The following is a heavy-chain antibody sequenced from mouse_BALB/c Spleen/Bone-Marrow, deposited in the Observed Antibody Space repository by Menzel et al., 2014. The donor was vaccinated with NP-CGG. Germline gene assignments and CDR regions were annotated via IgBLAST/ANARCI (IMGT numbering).Heavy chain of an antibody. CDR2: ISGGGSYT. CDR3: ARHAYYDQTEVSFVY. J-gene: IGHJ3*01. Sequence: EVNVVESGGGLVKSGGSLKLSCAASGFSFXSYGVSWVRQTPEKRLEWVATISGGGSYTFYPDSVKGRFTISRDNAKNNLYLQLSSLRSEDTALYYCARHAYYDQTEVSFVYWGQGTLVTVSA. D-gene: IGHD2-4*01. V-gene: IGHV5-9-2*01. CDR1: GFSFXSYG.